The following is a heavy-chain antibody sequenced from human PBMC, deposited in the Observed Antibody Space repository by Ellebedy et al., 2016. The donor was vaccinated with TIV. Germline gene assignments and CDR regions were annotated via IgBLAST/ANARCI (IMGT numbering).Heavy chain of an antibody. D-gene: IGHD2-2*02. CDR2: INQGGSET. V-gene: IGHV3-7*01. Sequence: GESLKISCASSGFTFSRFWMAWVRHPPGKGLEWVATINQGGSETYYVDPVKGRFTISRDNSKNSLYLQMNSLRADDTAVYYCARSPYTGYSDLGFNYWGQGSLVTVSS. CDR3: ARSPYTGYSDLGFNY. CDR1: GFTFSRFW. J-gene: IGHJ4*02.